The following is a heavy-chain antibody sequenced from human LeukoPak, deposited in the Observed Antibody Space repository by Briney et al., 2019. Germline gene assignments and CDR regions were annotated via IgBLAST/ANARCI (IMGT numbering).Heavy chain of an antibody. CDR2: IKPNSGDT. V-gene: IGHV1-2*02. J-gene: IGHJ4*02. D-gene: IGHD1-26*01. CDR1: GYSSTDYY. Sequence: ASVKVSCKASGYSSTDYYIYWVRQAPGQGLEWMGWIKPNSGDTNYVQKFEGRVTMTRDTSISTAYMELSSLRSDDTAVYYCATIKYSGSFYAFWGQGTLVTVSS. CDR3: ATIKYSGSFYAF.